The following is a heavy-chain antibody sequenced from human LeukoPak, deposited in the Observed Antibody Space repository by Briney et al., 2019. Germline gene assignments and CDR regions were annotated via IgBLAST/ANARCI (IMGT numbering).Heavy chain of an antibody. CDR3: ARLPIAAAGDY. CDR2: ISYDGSNK. Sequence: PGGSLRLSCAASGFTFSSYAMHWVRQAPGKGLEWVAVISYDGSNKYYADSVKGRFTISRDNSKNTLYLQMNSLRAEDTAVYYCARLPIAAAGDYWGQGTLVTDSS. V-gene: IGHV3-30*04. CDR1: GFTFSSYA. J-gene: IGHJ4*02. D-gene: IGHD6-13*01.